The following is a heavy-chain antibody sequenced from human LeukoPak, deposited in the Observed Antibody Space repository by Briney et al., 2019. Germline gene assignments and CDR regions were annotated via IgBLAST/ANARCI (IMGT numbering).Heavy chain of an antibody. Sequence: GGSLRLSCAASGFTFSSYSMNWVRQAPGKGLEWVAGINWIGGNTGYADSVKGRFTISRDNNKNSLYLQMNSLRSDDTALYYCAKSAARLFSDYYYYMDVWGKGTTVTVSS. V-gene: IGHV3-20*04. CDR1: GFTFSSYS. D-gene: IGHD6-6*01. J-gene: IGHJ6*03. CDR2: INWIGGNT. CDR3: AKSAARLFSDYYYYMDV.